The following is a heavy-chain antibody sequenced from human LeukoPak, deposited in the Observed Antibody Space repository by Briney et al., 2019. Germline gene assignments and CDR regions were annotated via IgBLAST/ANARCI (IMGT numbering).Heavy chain of an antibody. CDR3: ARAPSEIGGYYPEYFRH. V-gene: IGHV3-74*01. CDR2: IKSDGST. CDR1: GFTFSNYY. D-gene: IGHD3-22*01. Sequence: GGSLRLSCAASGFTFSNYYMHWVRRAPGKGLVWVSRIKSDGSTGYADSVKGRFTISRDNAKNTVSLQMTSLRAEDTGVYYCARAPSEIGGYYPEYFRHWGQGTLVIVSS. J-gene: IGHJ1*01.